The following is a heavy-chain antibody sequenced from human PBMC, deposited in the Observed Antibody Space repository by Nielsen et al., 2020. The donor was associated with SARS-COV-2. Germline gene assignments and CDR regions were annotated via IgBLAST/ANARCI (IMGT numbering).Heavy chain of an antibody. J-gene: IGHJ4*02. Sequence: ASVKVSCKASGYTFTSYYMHWVRQAPGQGLEWMGIINPSGGSTNYAQKFQERVTITRDMSTSTAYMELSSLRSEDTAVYYCAATLGSSGYHYWGQGTLVTVSS. CDR3: AATLGSSGYHY. CDR1: GYTFTSYY. CDR2: INPSGGST. V-gene: IGHV1-46*01. D-gene: IGHD3-22*01.